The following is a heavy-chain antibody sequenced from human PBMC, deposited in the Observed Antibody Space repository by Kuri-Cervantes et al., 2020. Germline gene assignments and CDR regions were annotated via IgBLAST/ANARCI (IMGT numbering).Heavy chain of an antibody. CDR1: GFTFDDYG. D-gene: IGHD6-19*01. Sequence: GESLKISCAASGFTFDDYGMSWVRQVPGKGLEWVAGISWNGDTIRYADSVKGRFTISRDNSKNTLYLQMNSLRAEDTAVYYCAKDLSSGWPDDAFDIWGQGTMVTVSS. CDR2: ISWNGDTI. J-gene: IGHJ3*02. V-gene: IGHV3-20*04. CDR3: AKDLSSGWPDDAFDI.